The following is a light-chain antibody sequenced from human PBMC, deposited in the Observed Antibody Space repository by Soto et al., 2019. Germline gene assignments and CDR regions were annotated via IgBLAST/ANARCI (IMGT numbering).Light chain of an antibody. V-gene: IGKV3-20*01. Sequence: EIVLTQSPGTLSLSPGERATLSCRASQSVSSSYLAWYQQKPGQAPRLLIYGASSRATGIPDRFSGSGSGTDFTLPSSRLEPEDLAVYYCQQYGSSLYTFGQGTKLEIK. CDR2: GAS. CDR3: QQYGSSLYT. J-gene: IGKJ2*01. CDR1: QSVSSSY.